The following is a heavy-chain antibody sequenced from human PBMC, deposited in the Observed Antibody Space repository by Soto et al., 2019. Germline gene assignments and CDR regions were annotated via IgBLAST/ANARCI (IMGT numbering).Heavy chain of an antibody. V-gene: IGHV3-23*01. J-gene: IGHJ4*02. CDR3: AKDEETYSSGWRYGY. CDR1: GFTFSSYA. D-gene: IGHD6-19*01. CDR2: ISGSGGST. Sequence: GGSLRLSCAASGFTFSSYAMSWVRQAPGKGLEWVSAISGSGGSTYYADSGKGRFTISRDNSKNTLYLQMNSLRAEDTAVYYCAKDEETYSSGWRYGYWGQGTLVTVSS.